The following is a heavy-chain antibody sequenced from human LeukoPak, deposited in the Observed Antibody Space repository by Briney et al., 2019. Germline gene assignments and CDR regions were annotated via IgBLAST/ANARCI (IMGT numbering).Heavy chain of an antibody. Sequence: PSETLSLTCAVSGYSISSGYYWGWIRQPPGKGLEWIGSLYHSGSTFYYPSLKSRVTMSVDTSKNQFSLKLSSVTAADTAVYYCTRVYCSGDSCYHFDYWGQGTLVTVSS. D-gene: IGHD2-15*01. J-gene: IGHJ4*02. CDR1: GYSISSGYY. V-gene: IGHV4-38-2*01. CDR3: TRVYCSGDSCYHFDY. CDR2: LYHSGST.